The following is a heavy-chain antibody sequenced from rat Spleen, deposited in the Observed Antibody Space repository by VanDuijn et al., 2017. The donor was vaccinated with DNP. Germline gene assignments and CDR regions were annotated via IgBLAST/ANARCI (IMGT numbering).Heavy chain of an antibody. CDR2: LWSNGAT. CDR1: GFSLTSYH. CDR3: TRRGYYYVDWYWYFDF. Sequence: QVQLKESGPGLVQPSQTLSLTCTVSGFSLTSYHVHWVRQPPGKGLEWMGVLWSNGATSYNSVLKSRLSITRDTSKSQLFLKMNSLQTEDTAIYFCTRRGYYYVDWYWYFDFWGPGTMVTVSS. V-gene: IGHV2-32*01. D-gene: IGHD1-12*02. J-gene: IGHJ1*01.